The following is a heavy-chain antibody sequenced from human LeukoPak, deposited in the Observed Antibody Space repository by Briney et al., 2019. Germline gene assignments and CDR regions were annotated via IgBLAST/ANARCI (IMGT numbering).Heavy chain of an antibody. CDR1: GYTFIGYY. Sequence: ASVKVSCKASGYTFIGYYMNWVRQAPGQGLEWMGWINPNSGRTNYAHNFQGRVTLTRYPSISTAYMELTGLTSNDTGVYYCARTREYSSTWFFPPFDPWGQGTLVTVSS. D-gene: IGHD6-13*01. CDR3: ARTREYSSTWFFPPFDP. CDR2: INPNSGRT. V-gene: IGHV1-2*02. J-gene: IGHJ5*02.